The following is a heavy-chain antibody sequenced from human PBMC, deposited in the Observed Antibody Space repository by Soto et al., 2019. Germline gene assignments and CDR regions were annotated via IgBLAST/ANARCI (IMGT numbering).Heavy chain of an antibody. CDR2: IYFTGNT. D-gene: IGHD6-25*01. CDR1: GGSITSSSHF. Sequence: SETLSLTCTASGGSITSSSHFWGWVRQPPGKGLEWIGTIYFTGNTYYTPSLKSRLTMSIDTSKNEFSLRLNSVTAADTAVYYCAGQTFTIAAASYGRSNWFDPWGPGTMVTVYS. J-gene: IGHJ5*02. CDR3: AGQTFTIAAASYGRSNWFDP. V-gene: IGHV4-39*01.